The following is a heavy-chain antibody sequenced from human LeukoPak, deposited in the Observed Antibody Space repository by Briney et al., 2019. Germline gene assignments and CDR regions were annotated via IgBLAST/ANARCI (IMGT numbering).Heavy chain of an antibody. D-gene: IGHD3-3*01. CDR2: IYHSGST. Sequence: PSETLSLTCTVSGYSISSGYYWGWIRQPPGKGLEWIGSIYHSGSTYCNPSLKSRVTISVDTSKNQFSLKLSSVTAADTAVYYCARDLFRNYDFWSGYVYYYYYYMDVWGKGTTVTVSS. J-gene: IGHJ6*03. V-gene: IGHV4-38-2*02. CDR3: ARDLFRNYDFWSGYVYYYYYYMDV. CDR1: GYSISSGYY.